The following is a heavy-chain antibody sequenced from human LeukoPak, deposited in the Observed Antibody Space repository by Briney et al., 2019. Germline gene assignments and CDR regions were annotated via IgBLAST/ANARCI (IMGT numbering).Heavy chain of an antibody. Sequence: GGSLRLSCAASGFTFSSYAMHWVRQAPGKELEWVAVISYDGSNKYYADSVKGRFTISRDNSKNTLYLQMNSLRAEDTAVYYCVRGGRWFDYWGQGTLVTVSS. CDR1: GFTFSSYA. CDR2: ISYDGSNK. J-gene: IGHJ4*02. D-gene: IGHD3-16*01. CDR3: VRGGRWFDY. V-gene: IGHV3-30*04.